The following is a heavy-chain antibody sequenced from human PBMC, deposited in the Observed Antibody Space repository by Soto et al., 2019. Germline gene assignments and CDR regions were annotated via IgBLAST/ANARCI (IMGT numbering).Heavy chain of an antibody. D-gene: IGHD5-12*01. CDR1: GGSISSGGYS. J-gene: IGHJ4*02. Sequence: KPSETLSLTCAVSGGSISSGGYSWSWIRQPPGKGLEWIGNTYHSGRTNYNPSLKSRVTLSVDSSKNQFSLKLSSVTAADTAVYYCARGGYSGYDFDYWGQGTLVTVSS. CDR2: TYHSGRT. CDR3: ARGGYSGYDFDY. V-gene: IGHV4-30-2*01.